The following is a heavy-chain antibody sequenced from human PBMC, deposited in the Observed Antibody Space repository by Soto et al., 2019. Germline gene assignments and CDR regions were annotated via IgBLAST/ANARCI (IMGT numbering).Heavy chain of an antibody. CDR3: TEERAGRWLVLFRGDPFDY. CDR1: GFTFSNAW. J-gene: IGHJ4*02. D-gene: IGHD6-19*01. V-gene: IGHV3-15*07. Sequence: GGSLRLSCAASGFTFSNAWMNWVRQAPGKGLEWVGRIKSKTDGGTTDYAAPVKGRFTISRDDSKNTLYLQMNSLKTEDTAVYYWTEERAGRWLVLFRGDPFDYWGQGTLVTVSS. CDR2: IKSKTDGGTT.